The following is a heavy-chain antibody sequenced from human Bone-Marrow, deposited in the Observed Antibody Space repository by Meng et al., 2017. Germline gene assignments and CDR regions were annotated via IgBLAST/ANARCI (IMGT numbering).Heavy chain of an antibody. V-gene: IGHV3-15*01. CDR3: GGHIDY. CDR2: IKSRPDGETI. D-gene: IGHD2-15*01. Sequence: EVRLVEEGGSLEKRRGSLGLSREASGCTFSNAYLAWVRRVPGKRLEWVGRIKSRPDGETIDYAAPVKGRFTSSRDDSKTTVSLQMNSLKTEDTAVYYCGGHIDYWGQGTLVTVSS. J-gene: IGHJ4*02. CDR1: GCTFSNAY.